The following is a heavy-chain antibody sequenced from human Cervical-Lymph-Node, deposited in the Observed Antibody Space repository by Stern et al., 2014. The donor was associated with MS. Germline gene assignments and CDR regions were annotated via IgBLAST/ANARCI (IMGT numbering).Heavy chain of an antibody. J-gene: IGHJ4*02. D-gene: IGHD3-3*01. Sequence: VQLVESGAEVKKPVASVKVSCKASGYTFTSYGISWVRQAPGQGLEWMGWISAYNGNTNYAQKLQGRVTMTTDTSTSTAYMELRSLRSDDTAVYYCARVGTLLEWFLPLDYWGQGTLVTVSS. CDR2: ISAYNGNT. CDR1: GYTFTSYG. V-gene: IGHV1-18*04. CDR3: ARVGTLLEWFLPLDY.